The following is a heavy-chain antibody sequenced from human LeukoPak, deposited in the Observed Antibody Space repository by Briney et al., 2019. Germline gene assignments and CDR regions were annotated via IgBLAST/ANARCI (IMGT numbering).Heavy chain of an antibody. J-gene: IGHJ6*03. CDR3: ARVRPGYYYYMDV. Sequence: KPSETLSLTCTVSGGSIGSYYWSWIRQPPGKGLEWIGYIYYSGSTNYNPSLKSRVTISVDTSKNQFSLKLSSVTAADTAVYYCARVRPGYYYYMDVWGKGTTVTISS. CDR2: IYYSGST. CDR1: GGSIGSYY. V-gene: IGHV4-59*01.